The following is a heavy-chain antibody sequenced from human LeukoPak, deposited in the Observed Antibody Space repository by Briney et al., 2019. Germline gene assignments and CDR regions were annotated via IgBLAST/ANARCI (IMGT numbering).Heavy chain of an antibody. CDR3: ARERPYMYASGVDY. CDR1: GYTFTSYG. V-gene: IGHV1-2*02. J-gene: IGHJ4*02. Sequence: ASVKVSCKASGYTFTSYGISWVRQAPGQGLEWMGWINPNSGGTNYAQKFQGRVTMTRDTSMSTAYMELRRLRSDDTAVYYCARERPYMYASGVDYWGQGTLVTVSS. CDR2: INPNSGGT. D-gene: IGHD2-8*01.